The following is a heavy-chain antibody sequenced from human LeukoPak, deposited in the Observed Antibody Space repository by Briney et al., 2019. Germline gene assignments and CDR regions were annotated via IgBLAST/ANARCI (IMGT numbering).Heavy chain of an antibody. V-gene: IGHV4-39*07. D-gene: IGHD5-18*01. CDR2: IYYSGST. CDR1: GGSISSSSYY. CDR3: ARGRHGIQLWAPLDY. Sequence: PSETLSLTCTVSGGSISSSSYYWGWIRQPPGKGLEWIGSIYYSGSTYYNPSLKSRVTISVDTSKNQFSLKLSSVTAADTAVYYCARGRHGIQLWAPLDYWGQGTLVTVSS. J-gene: IGHJ4*02.